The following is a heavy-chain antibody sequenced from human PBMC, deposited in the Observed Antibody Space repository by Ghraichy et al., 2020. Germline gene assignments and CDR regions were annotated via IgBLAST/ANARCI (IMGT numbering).Heavy chain of an antibody. CDR1: GFTFSRYW. CDR3: AKNRGRAYYFDY. V-gene: IGHV3-7*03. CDR2: INQDGSEK. Sequence: GGSLRLSCAASGFTFSRYWMHWVRQSPGKGLEWVANINQDGSEKKYVDSVKGRFTISRDNAKNSLYLQMNSLIAEDTAVYYCAKNRGRAYYFDYWGQGTLVTVSS. D-gene: IGHD1-14*01. J-gene: IGHJ4*02.